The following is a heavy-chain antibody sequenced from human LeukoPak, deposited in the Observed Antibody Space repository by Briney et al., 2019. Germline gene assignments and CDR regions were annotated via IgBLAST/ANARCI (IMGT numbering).Heavy chain of an antibody. CDR2: IYYSGST. CDR3: VRGSTLRHYQY. CDR1: GGTVSSGSYY. J-gene: IGHJ4*02. Sequence: SSETLSLTCTVSGGTVSSGSYYWSWIRQPPGKGLEWIGSIYYSGSTYYNPSLKSRVTVSVDTSKNQFSLKLSSVTAADTAVYYCVRGSTLRHYQYWGQGTLVTVSS. V-gene: IGHV4-39*01. D-gene: IGHD3-16*01.